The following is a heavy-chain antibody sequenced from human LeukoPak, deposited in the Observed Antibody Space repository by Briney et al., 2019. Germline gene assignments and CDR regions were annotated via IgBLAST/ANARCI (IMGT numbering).Heavy chain of an antibody. J-gene: IGHJ6*03. D-gene: IGHD6-13*01. Sequence: GASVKVSCKASGGTFSSYAISWVRQAPGQGLEWMGGIIPIFGTANYAQKFQGRVTITADKSTSTAYMELSSLRSEDTAAYYCARAAPGIAAAGTYYYMDVWGKGTTVTVSS. CDR3: ARAAPGIAAAGTYYYMDV. CDR1: GGTFSSYA. V-gene: IGHV1-69*06. CDR2: IIPIFGTA.